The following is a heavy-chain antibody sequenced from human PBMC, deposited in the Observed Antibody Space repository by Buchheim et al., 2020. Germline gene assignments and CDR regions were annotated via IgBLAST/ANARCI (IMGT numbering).Heavy chain of an antibody. Sequence: QVQLVGSGGGVVQPGRSLRLSCAASGFTFSSYGMHWVRQAPGKGLEWVAVIWYDGSNKYYADSVKGRFTISRDNSKNTLYLQMNSLRAEDTAVYYCARDNKEDYDFWSGYYKDYYGMDVWGQGTT. J-gene: IGHJ6*02. V-gene: IGHV3-33*01. D-gene: IGHD3-3*01. CDR3: ARDNKEDYDFWSGYYKDYYGMDV. CDR1: GFTFSSYG. CDR2: IWYDGSNK.